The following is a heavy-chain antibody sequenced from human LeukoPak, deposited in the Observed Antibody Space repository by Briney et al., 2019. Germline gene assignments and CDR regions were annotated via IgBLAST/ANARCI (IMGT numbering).Heavy chain of an antibody. CDR2: ISSSGRTI. D-gene: IGHD4-17*01. Sequence: GGFLRLSCAASGFTFSDYYMSWIRQAPGKGLEWLSYISSSGRTIYYADSVKGRFTISRDNAKNSLYLQMNSLGAEDTAVYYCARTSNPTTVTTFINYFDYWGQGTLVTVSS. J-gene: IGHJ4*02. V-gene: IGHV3-11*04. CDR3: ARTSNPTTVTTFINYFDY. CDR1: GFTFSDYY.